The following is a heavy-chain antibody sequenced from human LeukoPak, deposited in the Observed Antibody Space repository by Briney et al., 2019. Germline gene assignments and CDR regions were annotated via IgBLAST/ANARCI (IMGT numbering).Heavy chain of an antibody. CDR1: GYSISSGYY. CDR2: IYHSGST. CDR3: AREPYYYDSSGYYFAGYFDY. D-gene: IGHD3-22*01. V-gene: IGHV4-38-2*02. J-gene: IGHJ4*02. Sequence: SETLSLTYTVSGYSISSGYYWGWIRQPPGKGLEWIGSIYHSGSTYYNPSLKSRVTISVDTSKNQFSLKLSSVTAADTAVYYCAREPYYYDSSGYYFAGYFDYWGQGTLVTVSS.